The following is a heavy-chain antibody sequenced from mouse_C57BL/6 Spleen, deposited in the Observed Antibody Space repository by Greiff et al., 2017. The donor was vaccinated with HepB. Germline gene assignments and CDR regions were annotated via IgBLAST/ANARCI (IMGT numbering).Heavy chain of an antibody. J-gene: IGHJ1*03. CDR2: ISSGGSYT. D-gene: IGHD1-1*01. Sequence: EVMLVESGGDLVKPGGSLKLSCAASGFTFSSYGMSWVRPTPDKRLEWVATISSGGSYTYYPDSVKGRFTISRDNAKNTLYLQMSSLKSEDTAMYYCARQGITTVVATDFDVWGTGTTVTVSS. CDR1: GFTFSSYG. CDR3: ARQGITTVVATDFDV. V-gene: IGHV5-6*01.